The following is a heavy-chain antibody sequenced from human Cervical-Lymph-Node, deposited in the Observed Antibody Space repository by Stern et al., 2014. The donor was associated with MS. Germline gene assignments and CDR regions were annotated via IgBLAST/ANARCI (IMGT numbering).Heavy chain of an antibody. Sequence: EVQLVESGGGLVKPGGSLLLSCAASGFPFSSHSMNWVRQAPGKGLEWVSSISSVGSFYAESLQGRFPISRDNAKDSLFLQMNSLRVDDTAVYYCAREPQGGAWYYGMDVWGQGTTVTVSS. CDR3: AREPQGGAWYYGMDV. V-gene: IGHV3-21*06. CDR1: GFPFSSHS. CDR2: ISSVGS. D-gene: IGHD1-26*01. J-gene: IGHJ6*02.